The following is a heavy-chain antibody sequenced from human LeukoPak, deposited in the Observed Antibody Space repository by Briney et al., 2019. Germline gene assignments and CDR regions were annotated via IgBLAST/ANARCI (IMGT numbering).Heavy chain of an antibody. J-gene: IGHJ4*02. D-gene: IGHD2-2*01. V-gene: IGHV3-21*01. Sequence: GGSPRLSCAASGFTFSSYGMHWVRQAPGKGLEWVSAIDPSSTYIYYADSVKGRFTISRDNAENSLYLQMNSLRVEDTAVYYCAKVGRPQLLPYAPDYWGQGTLVTVSS. CDR1: GFTFSSYG. CDR2: IDPSSTYI. CDR3: AKVGRPQLLPYAPDY.